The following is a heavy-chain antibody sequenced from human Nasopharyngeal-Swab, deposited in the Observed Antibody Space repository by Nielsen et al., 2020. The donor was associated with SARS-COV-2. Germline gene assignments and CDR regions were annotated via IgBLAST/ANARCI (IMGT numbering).Heavy chain of an antibody. CDR2: IKSKTDGGTT. J-gene: IGHJ3*02. CDR3: TTEGVVVAASAFDI. Sequence: GESLKISCAASGFTFSSYSMNWVRQAPGRGLEWVGRIKSKTDGGTTDYAAPVKGRFTISRDDSKNTLYLQMNSLKTEDTAVYYCTTEGVVVAASAFDIWGQGTMVTVSS. D-gene: IGHD2-15*01. V-gene: IGHV3-15*01. CDR1: GFTFSSYS.